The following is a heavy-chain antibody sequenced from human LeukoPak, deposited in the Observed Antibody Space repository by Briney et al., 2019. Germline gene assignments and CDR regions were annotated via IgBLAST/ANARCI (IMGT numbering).Heavy chain of an antibody. D-gene: IGHD6-13*01. CDR2: IYPGDSDT. V-gene: IGHV5-51*01. Sequence: GESLKISCKGSGYSFTSYWIGWVRQMPGKGLEWMGIIYPGDSDTRYSPSFQGQVTISADKSISTAFLQWSSLKASDTAMYYCARQQVYGITAAGPAISYYYYMDVWGKGTTVTISS. J-gene: IGHJ6*03. CDR3: ARQQVYGITAAGPAISYYYYMDV. CDR1: GYSFTSYW.